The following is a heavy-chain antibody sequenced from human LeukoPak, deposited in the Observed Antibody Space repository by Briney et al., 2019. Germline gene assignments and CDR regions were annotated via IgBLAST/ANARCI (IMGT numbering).Heavy chain of an antibody. Sequence: SETLSLTCAVYGGSFSGYYWSWIRQPPGKGLEWIGEINHSGSTNYNPSLKSRVTISVDTSKNQFSLKLSSVTAADTAVYYCARYYDSSGYYSIKTFDYWGQGTLVTVSS. D-gene: IGHD3-22*01. CDR1: GGSFSGYY. J-gene: IGHJ4*02. V-gene: IGHV4-34*01. CDR2: INHSGST. CDR3: ARYYDSSGYYSIKTFDY.